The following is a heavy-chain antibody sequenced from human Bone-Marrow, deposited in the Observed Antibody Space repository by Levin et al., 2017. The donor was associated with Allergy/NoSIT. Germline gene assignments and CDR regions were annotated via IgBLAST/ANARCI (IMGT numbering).Heavy chain of an antibody. V-gene: IGHV3-30*18. CDR1: GFSFRSYG. J-gene: IGHJ5*02. CDR3: AKSPTLTGYYEWFDP. Sequence: GESLKISCAASGFSFRSYGMHWVRQAPGKGLEWVGLISYDGDFTFYGDSVKGRFTISRGNSNNTLFLQMDSLSAEDTAIYYCAKSPTLTGYYEWFDPWGQGTLVTVSS. CDR2: ISYDGDFT. D-gene: IGHD3-9*01.